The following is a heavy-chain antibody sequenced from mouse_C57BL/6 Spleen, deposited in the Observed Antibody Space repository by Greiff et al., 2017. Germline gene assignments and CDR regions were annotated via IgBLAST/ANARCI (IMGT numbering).Heavy chain of an antibody. V-gene: IGHV1-15*01. CDR1: GYTFTDYE. J-gene: IGHJ3*01. D-gene: IGHD1-1*01. CDR2: IDPETGGT. CDR3: TRGGSSY. Sequence: QVHVKQSGAELVRPGASVTLSCKASGYTFTDYEMHWVKQTPVHGLEWIGAIDPETGGTAYNQKFKGKAILTADNSSSTAYMELRSLTAEDSAVYYCTRGGSSYWGQGTLVTVSA.